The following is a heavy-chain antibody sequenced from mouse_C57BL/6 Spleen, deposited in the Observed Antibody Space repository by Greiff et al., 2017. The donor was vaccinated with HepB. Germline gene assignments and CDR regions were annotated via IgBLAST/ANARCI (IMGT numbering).Heavy chain of an antibody. CDR3: ARDYGSRGWYFDV. Sequence: EVQLQQSGPELVKPGASVKISCKASGYTFTDYYMNWVKQSHGKSLEWIGDINPNNGGTSYNQKFKGKATLTVDKSSSTAYMELGSLTSEDSAVYYWARDYGSRGWYFDVWGTGTTVTVSS. CDR1: GYTFTDYY. D-gene: IGHD1-1*01. J-gene: IGHJ1*03. V-gene: IGHV1-26*01. CDR2: INPNNGGT.